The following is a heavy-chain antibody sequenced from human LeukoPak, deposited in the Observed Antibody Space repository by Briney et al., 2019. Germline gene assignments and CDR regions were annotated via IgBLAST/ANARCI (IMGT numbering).Heavy chain of an antibody. V-gene: IGHV3-21*01. D-gene: IGHD2-15*01. CDR2: ISSSSSYI. CDR1: GFTFSSYS. CDR3: ARDDSARYYGMDV. Sequence: GGSLRLSCAASGFTFSSYSMNWVRQAPGKGLEWVSSISSSSSYIYYADSVKGRFTISRDNAKNSLYLQMNSLRAEDTAVYCCARDDSARYYGMDVWGQGTTVTVSS. J-gene: IGHJ6*02.